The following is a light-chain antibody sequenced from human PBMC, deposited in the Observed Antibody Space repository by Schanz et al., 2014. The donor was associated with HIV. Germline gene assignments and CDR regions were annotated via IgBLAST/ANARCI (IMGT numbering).Light chain of an antibody. CDR3: QQYNSISYT. CDR1: QTISSS. V-gene: IGKV1-9*01. CDR2: AAS. J-gene: IGKJ2*01. Sequence: DIQLTQSPALLSASAGDRVTITCRASQTISSSLAWYQQRPGKAPKVLIYAASSLQRGAPSRFSGSGSGTEFTLTINSLQPDDSATYYCQQYNSISYTFGQGTKLEVK.